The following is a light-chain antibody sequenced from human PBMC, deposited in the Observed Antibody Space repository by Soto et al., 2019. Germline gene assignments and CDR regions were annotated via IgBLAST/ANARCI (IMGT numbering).Light chain of an antibody. CDR3: QQYGGSPET. CDR2: DVY. V-gene: IGKV3-20*01. CDR1: QSLLHDNGFNF. Sequence: DIVMTQSPLFLSVTPGEPASISCRSSQSLLHDNGFNFLNWYLQKPGQAPRLLIHDVYNRATGIPDRFSGSGSGTDFTLTISRLEPEDFAVYYCQQYGGSPETFGQGTKVDIK. J-gene: IGKJ1*01.